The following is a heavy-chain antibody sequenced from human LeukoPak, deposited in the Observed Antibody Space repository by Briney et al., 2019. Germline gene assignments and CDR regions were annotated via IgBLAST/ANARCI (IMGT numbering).Heavy chain of an antibody. CDR2: ISGSGGST. D-gene: IGHD3-3*01. CDR3: AKVSQPYDFWSGYSGNMDV. V-gene: IGHV3-23*01. CDR1: GFTFSSYA. J-gene: IGHJ6*02. Sequence: GSLRLSCAASGFTFSSYAMSWVRQAPGKGLECVSVISGSGGSTYYADSVKGRFTISRDNSKNTLYLQMNSLRAEDTAVYYCAKVSQPYDFWSGYSGNMDVWGQGTTVTVSS.